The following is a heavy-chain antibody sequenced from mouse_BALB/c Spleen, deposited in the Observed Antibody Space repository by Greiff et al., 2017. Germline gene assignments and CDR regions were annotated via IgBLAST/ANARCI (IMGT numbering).Heavy chain of an antibody. CDR1: GYSFTSYW. D-gene: IGHD1-1*01. Sequence: EVQLQQSGTVLARPGASVKMSCKASGYSFTSYWMHWVKQRPGQGLEWIGAIYPGNSDTSYNQKFKGKAKLTAVTSASTAYMELSSLTNEDSAVYYCTREITTVVAFDYWGQGTTLTVSS. CDR3: TREITTVVAFDY. V-gene: IGHV1-5*01. CDR2: IYPGNSDT. J-gene: IGHJ2*01.